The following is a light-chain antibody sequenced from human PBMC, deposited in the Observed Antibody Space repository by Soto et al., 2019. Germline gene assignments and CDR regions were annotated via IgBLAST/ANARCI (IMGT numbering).Light chain of an antibody. CDR1: SSNIGSHT. V-gene: IGLV1-44*01. Sequence: QPVLTQPPSASGTPGQTIASSCSGGSSNIGSHTVNGYQQLPGTAPRLLIYSNTQRPSGVTDRFSGSKSGTSASLAISGLQSEYEGDYYCAAWDDCLTGVVFGRGTNHTVL. J-gene: IGLJ2*01. CDR2: SNT. CDR3: AAWDDCLTGVV.